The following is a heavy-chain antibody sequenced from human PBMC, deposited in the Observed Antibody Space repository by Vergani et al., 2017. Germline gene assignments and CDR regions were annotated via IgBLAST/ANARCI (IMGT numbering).Heavy chain of an antibody. Sequence: QVQLVQSGAEVKKPGASVKVSCKASGYTLTSYYMHWVRQAPGQGLEWMGIITPGGSTDYGPKFQGRATMTRDTSTRTVYMDLTGLRSDDTAMYYCARNSSISGSYYNGEWDYWGQGTLVVVSS. CDR3: ARNSSISGSYYNGEWDY. J-gene: IGHJ4*02. CDR1: GYTLTSYY. CDR2: ITPGGST. V-gene: IGHV1-46*03. D-gene: IGHD3-10*01.